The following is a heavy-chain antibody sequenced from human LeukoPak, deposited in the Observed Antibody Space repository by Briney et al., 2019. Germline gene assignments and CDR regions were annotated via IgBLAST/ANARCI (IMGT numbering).Heavy chain of an antibody. CDR3: ARCYYVGSVFYYYFDY. D-gene: IGHD3-22*01. Sequence: GGSLRLSCAASGFTFSNFPMTWVRQAPGKGLEAFSSISGSGGDTYYKDSVKGRFTISRDNPKNTVFLQMGSLRGEDTAVYYCARCYYVGSVFYYYFDYWGQGTLVTVSS. CDR2: ISGSGGDT. CDR1: GFTFSNFP. V-gene: IGHV3-23*01. J-gene: IGHJ4*02.